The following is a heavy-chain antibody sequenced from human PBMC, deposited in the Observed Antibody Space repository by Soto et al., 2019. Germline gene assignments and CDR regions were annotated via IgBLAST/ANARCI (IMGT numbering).Heavy chain of an antibody. D-gene: IGHD1-26*01. J-gene: IGHJ6*02. CDR1: GFTFSSYD. Sequence: EVQLVESGGGLVQPGGSLRLSCAASGFTFSSYDMHWVRKATGKGLDWVSAIGTAGDKYYPGPVKGRFTISRENAKNSLYLQMNSLSAGDTAVYYCARVGAYYGMDVWGQGTPVTVSS. CDR2: IGTAGDK. V-gene: IGHV3-13*01. CDR3: ARVGAYYGMDV.